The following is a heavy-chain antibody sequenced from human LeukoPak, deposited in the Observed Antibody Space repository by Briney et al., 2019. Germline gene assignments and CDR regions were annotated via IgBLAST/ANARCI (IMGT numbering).Heavy chain of an antibody. CDR3: ARGASEEGY. Sequence: NPSETLSLTCTVSGGSISSGSHYWSWVRQHSGKGLEWIGHIYSSGSTNYNPSLKSRVTISVDTSKNQFSLNLSSVTAADTAVYYCARGASEEGYWGQGTLVTVSS. D-gene: IGHD3-10*01. J-gene: IGHJ4*02. CDR2: IYSSGST. CDR1: GGSISSGSHY. V-gene: IGHV4-31*03.